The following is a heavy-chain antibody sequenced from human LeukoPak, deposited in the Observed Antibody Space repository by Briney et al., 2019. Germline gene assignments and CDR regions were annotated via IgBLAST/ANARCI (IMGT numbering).Heavy chain of an antibody. V-gene: IGHV4-34*01. CDR2: INHSGST. CDR1: GGSFSGYY. Sequence: SETLSLTCAVYGGSFSGYYWSWIRQPPGKGLEWIGEINHSGSTNYSPSLKSRVTISVDTSKNQFSLKLSSVTAADTAVYYCARRSDSSGWINWFDPWGQGTLVTVSS. J-gene: IGHJ5*02. D-gene: IGHD6-19*01. CDR3: ARRSDSSGWINWFDP.